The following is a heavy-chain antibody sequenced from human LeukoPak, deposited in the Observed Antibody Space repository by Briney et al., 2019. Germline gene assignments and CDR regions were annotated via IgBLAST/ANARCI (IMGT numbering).Heavy chain of an antibody. Sequence: SETLSLTCTVSGGSISSYYWSWIRQPPGKGLEWIGYIYYSGSTNYNPSLKSRVTISVDTSKNQFSLKLSSVTAADTAVYYCAREGYSGFDYWGQGTLVTVSS. CDR3: AREGYSGFDY. J-gene: IGHJ4*02. D-gene: IGHD1-1*01. CDR2: IYYSGST. CDR1: GGSISSYY. V-gene: IGHV4-59*01.